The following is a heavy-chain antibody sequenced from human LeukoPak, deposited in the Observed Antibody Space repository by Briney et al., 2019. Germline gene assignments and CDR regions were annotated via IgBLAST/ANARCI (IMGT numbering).Heavy chain of an antibody. V-gene: IGHV3-64D*09. CDR1: GFTFSLFP. CDR2: ISDNADRT. Sequence: GGSLRLSCSAHGFTFSLFPMHWVRQAPGRGLEFASAISDNADRTYYADSMKGRLTISRDNSKNTLYLQLSSLRTEDTAIYYCVKNRDGNNSGIFDYWGQGTLITVSS. J-gene: IGHJ4*02. CDR3: VKNRDGNNSGIFDY. D-gene: IGHD5-24*01.